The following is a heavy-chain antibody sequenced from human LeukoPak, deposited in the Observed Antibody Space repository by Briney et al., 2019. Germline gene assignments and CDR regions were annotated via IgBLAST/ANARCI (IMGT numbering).Heavy chain of an antibody. J-gene: IGHJ4*02. CDR1: GGSISSSSYY. V-gene: IGHV4-39*01. CDR3: ARHGGSRYCSSTSCYRVFDY. CDR2: IYYSGST. Sequence: PSETLSLTCTVSGGSISSSSYYWGWTRQPPGKGLEWIGSIYYSGSTYYNPSLKSRVTISVDTSKNQFSLKLSSVTAADTAVYYCARHGGSRYCSSTSCYRVFDYWGQGTLVTVSS. D-gene: IGHD2-2*01.